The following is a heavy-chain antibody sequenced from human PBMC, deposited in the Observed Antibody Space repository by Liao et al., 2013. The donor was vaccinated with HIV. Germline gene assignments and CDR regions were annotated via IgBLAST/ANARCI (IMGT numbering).Heavy chain of an antibody. CDR2: INHSGST. CDR3: ARGRGHPLITRPYYYYYMDV. CDR1: GGSFSGYY. J-gene: IGHJ6*03. V-gene: IGHV4-34*01. Sequence: QVQLQQWGAGLLKPSETLSLTCAVYGGSFSGYYWSWIRQPPGKGLEWIGEINHSGSTKYNPSLKSRVTISVDTSKNQFSLKLSSVTAADTAVYYCARGRGHPLITRPYYYYYMDVWGKGTTVTVSS.